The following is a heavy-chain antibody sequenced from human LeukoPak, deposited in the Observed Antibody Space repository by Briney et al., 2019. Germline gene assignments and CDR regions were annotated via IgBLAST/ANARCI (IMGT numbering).Heavy chain of an antibody. Sequence: GGSLRLSCAASGFTFDDYGMSWVRQAPGKGLEWVSGINWNGGSTGYADSVKGRFTISRDNAKNSLYLHMNTLRAEDTALYFCARRRVTMVRGVDITSYCFDYWGQGTLVTVSS. V-gene: IGHV3-20*04. D-gene: IGHD3-10*01. CDR1: GFTFDDYG. J-gene: IGHJ4*02. CDR2: INWNGGST. CDR3: ARRRVTMVRGVDITSYCFDY.